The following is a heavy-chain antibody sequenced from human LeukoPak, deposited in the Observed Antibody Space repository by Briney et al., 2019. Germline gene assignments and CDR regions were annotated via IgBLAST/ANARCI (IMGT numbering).Heavy chain of an antibody. V-gene: IGHV1-2*06. CDR1: GYTFTGYY. CDR2: MNPNSGGT. CDR3: ARDFEWGVYDFWSGFGD. J-gene: IGHJ4*02. Sequence: ASVKVSCKASGYTFTGYYMHWVRQAPGQGLEWMGRMNPNSGGTNYAQKFQGRVTMTRDTSISTAYMELSRLRSDDTAVYYCARDFEWGVYDFWSGFGDWGQGTLVTVSS. D-gene: IGHD3-3*01.